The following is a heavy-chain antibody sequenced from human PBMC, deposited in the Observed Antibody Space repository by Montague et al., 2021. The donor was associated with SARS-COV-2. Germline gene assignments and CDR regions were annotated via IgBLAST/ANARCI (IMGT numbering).Heavy chain of an antibody. CDR2: IYWGDEK. D-gene: IGHD3-10*01. J-gene: IGHJ4*02. CDR1: GFSITTSTMG. Sequence: PALVKPTQTLTLTCTFSGFSITTSTMGVGWIRQPPGKALEWLALIYWGDEKRFSPSLKSRLTITKDTFKDQVVLRMTNMDPVDTATYYCVHYASGGNYFHYWGQGTLVTVSS. CDR3: VHYASGGNYFHY. V-gene: IGHV2-5*02.